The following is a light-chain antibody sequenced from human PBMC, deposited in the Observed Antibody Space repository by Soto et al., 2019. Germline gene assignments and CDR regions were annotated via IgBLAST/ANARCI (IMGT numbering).Light chain of an antibody. J-gene: IGLJ1*01. CDR2: SNN. V-gene: IGLV1-44*01. CDR3: AAWDDSLNGRYV. CDR1: SSNIGSNT. Sequence: QSVLTQPPSASGTPGQRVTISCSGSSSNIGSNTVNWYQQLPGTAPKLLIYSNNQRPSGVPDRFSGSKSGTSASLAISGLQSEDEADYYGAAWDDSLNGRYVFGTGTKVTVL.